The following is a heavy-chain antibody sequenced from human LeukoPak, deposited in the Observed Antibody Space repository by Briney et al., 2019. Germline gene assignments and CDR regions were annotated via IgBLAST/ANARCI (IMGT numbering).Heavy chain of an antibody. CDR3: ALVVVVAATGAFDI. CDR1: GFTFSSYA. V-gene: IGHV3-48*02. D-gene: IGHD2-15*01. CDR2: ITSSSNI. Sequence: PGGSLRLSCEASGFTFSSYAMAWVRQAPGKGLEWLSYITSSSNINYADSVKGRFTISRDNAKNSLYLQLNSLRDEDTAVYYCALVVVVAATGAFDIWGQGTMVTVSS. J-gene: IGHJ3*02.